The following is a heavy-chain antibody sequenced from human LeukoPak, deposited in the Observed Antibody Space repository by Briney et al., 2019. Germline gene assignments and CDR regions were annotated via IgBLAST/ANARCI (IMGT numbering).Heavy chain of an antibody. V-gene: IGHV1-69*06. CDR2: IIPIFGTA. J-gene: IGHJ4*02. Sequence: SVKVSCKASGATFSSYAISWVRRAPGQGLEWMGGIIPIFGTASYAQKFQGRVTITADKSTSTAYMELSSLRSEDTAVYYCARDSSGWYRRFDYWGQGTLVTVSS. D-gene: IGHD6-19*01. CDR3: ARDSSGWYRRFDY. CDR1: GATFSSYA.